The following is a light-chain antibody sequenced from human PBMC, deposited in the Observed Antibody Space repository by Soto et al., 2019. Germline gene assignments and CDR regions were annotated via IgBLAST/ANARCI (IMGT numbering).Light chain of an antibody. CDR1: QSVSID. CDR3: QQYNNGPRA. CDR2: GAS. J-gene: IGKJ1*01. V-gene: IGKV3-15*01. Sequence: ILIAQSAATLSVSPWERATLSCRASQSVSIDVAWYQQTPGQAPRLLIYGASTRATGLPARFNGSGSGTEFSLTISSLQSEDFAVYYCQQYNNGPRAFGQGTRWIS.